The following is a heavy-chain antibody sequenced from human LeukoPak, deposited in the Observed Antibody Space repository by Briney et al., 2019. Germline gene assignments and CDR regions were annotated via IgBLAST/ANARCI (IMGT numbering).Heavy chain of an antibody. J-gene: IGHJ4*02. Sequence: SETLSLTCAVYGGSFSGYYWSWIRQPPGKGLEWIGEINHSGSTNYNPSLKSRVTISVDTSKNQFSLELSSVTAADTAVYYCARGLEYFDYWGQGTLVTVSS. CDR3: ARGLEYFDY. CDR2: INHSGST. D-gene: IGHD1-1*01. CDR1: GGSFSGYY. V-gene: IGHV4-34*01.